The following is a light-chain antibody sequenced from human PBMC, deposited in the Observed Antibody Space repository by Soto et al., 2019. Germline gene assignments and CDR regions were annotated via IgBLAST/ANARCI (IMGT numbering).Light chain of an antibody. V-gene: IGKV1-5*03. CDR1: QTIRPW. J-gene: IGKJ4*01. Sequence: DIQMTQSPSTLAASVGDRVTITCRASQTIRPWLAWYQQRPGQAPKLLIYQASSLESGVPSRFSGSGSGTEFTLTISSLQPDDFATYYCQHYNNFPYTFGGGTKVDI. CDR2: QAS. CDR3: QHYNNFPYT.